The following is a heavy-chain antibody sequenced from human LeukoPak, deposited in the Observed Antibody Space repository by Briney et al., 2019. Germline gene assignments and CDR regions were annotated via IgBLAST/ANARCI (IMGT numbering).Heavy chain of an antibody. J-gene: IGHJ4*02. V-gene: IGHV4-4*07. CDR2: IYTSGST. CDR3: ACTKYYYDSSGYYTIDY. D-gene: IGHD3-22*01. CDR1: GGSISSYY. Sequence: PSETLSLTCTVSGGSISSYYWSWIRQPAGKGLEWIGRIYTSGSTNYNPSLKSRVTMSVDTSKNQSSLKLSSVTAADTAVYYCACTKYYYDSSGYYTIDYWGQGTLVTVSS.